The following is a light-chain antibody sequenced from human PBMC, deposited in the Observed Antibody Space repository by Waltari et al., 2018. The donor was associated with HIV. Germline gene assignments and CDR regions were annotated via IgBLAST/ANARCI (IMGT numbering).Light chain of an antibody. CDR1: RSDVGNYNY. J-gene: IGLJ3*02. Sequence: QSALTQPRSVSGSPGQSVTISCTGTRSDVGNYNYVSWYQQHPGKDPKLMIYEVTKRPSGVHDRFSGSKSGYTDSLTISELQAEDEADYYCCSYAGTHTWVFGGGTKLTVL. V-gene: IGLV2-11*01. CDR3: CSYAGTHTWV. CDR2: EVT.